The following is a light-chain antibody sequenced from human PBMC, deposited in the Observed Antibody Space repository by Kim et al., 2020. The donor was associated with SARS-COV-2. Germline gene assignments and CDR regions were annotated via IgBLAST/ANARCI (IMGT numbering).Light chain of an antibody. CDR1: HGVNGKS. Sequence: LSPGEGVTLTCRAGHGVNGKSLAWYQQKPGQAPRLLIYGASSRATGVPDRFSGSVSGADFTLTISRLEPEDCAVYYCQQYDSALYTFGRGTKLEI. CDR3: QQYDSALYT. V-gene: IGKV3-20*01. J-gene: IGKJ2*01. CDR2: GAS.